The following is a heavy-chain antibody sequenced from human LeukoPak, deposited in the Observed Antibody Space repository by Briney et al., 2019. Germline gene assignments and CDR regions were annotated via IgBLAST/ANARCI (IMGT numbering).Heavy chain of an antibody. V-gene: IGHV3-64*01. Sequence: GGSLRLSCAASGFTFSIYAMHWVRQAPGKGLEYVSAISSNGGSTYYANSVKGRFTISRDNSKNTLYLQMGSLRAEDMAVYYCARARIAVAGQFDYWGQGTLVTVSS. CDR1: GFTFSIYA. CDR2: ISSNGGST. CDR3: ARARIAVAGQFDY. J-gene: IGHJ4*02. D-gene: IGHD6-19*01.